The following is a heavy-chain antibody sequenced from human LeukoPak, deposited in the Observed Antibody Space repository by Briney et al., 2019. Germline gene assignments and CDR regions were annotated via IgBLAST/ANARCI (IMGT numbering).Heavy chain of an antibody. V-gene: IGHV2-5*01. Sequence: SGPTLVKPTQTLTLTCTFSGFALSTSGGGAGWIRQPPVKALEWLALIYWNDDKRYIPSLKSRLTITTDTSKNNVVLTITNIDPVDKATYYCAQSGYDILTGHYYFDYWGQGTMVTVSS. CDR1: GFALSTSGGG. J-gene: IGHJ4*02. D-gene: IGHD3-9*01. CDR2: IYWNDDK. CDR3: AQSGYDILTGHYYFDY.